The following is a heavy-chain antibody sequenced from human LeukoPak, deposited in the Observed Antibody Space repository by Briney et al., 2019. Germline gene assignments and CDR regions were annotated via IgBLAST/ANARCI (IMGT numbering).Heavy chain of an antibody. Sequence: GASVKVSCKASGYTFTSYYMHWVRQAPGQGLEWMGIINPSGGSTSYAQKFQGRVTMTRDTSTSTVYMELGSLRSEDTAVYYCARGSYYYDSSGYYLLGYWGQGTLVTVSS. V-gene: IGHV1-46*01. J-gene: IGHJ4*02. CDR2: INPSGGST. CDR1: GYTFTSYY. D-gene: IGHD3-22*01. CDR3: ARGSYYYDSSGYYLLGY.